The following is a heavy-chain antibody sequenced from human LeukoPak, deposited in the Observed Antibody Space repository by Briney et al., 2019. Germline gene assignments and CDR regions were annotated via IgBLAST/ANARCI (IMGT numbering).Heavy chain of an antibody. CDR1: GDSISSYY. D-gene: IGHD3-3*01. V-gene: IGHV4-59*12. Sequence: SETLSLTCTVSGDSISSYYWSWIRQPPGKGLEWIGYIYYSGSTNYNPSLKSRVTISLDTSKNQFSLKLSSVTAADTAVYYCARARSGYYPFDYWGQGTLVTVSS. CDR3: ARARSGYYPFDY. J-gene: IGHJ4*02. CDR2: IYYSGST.